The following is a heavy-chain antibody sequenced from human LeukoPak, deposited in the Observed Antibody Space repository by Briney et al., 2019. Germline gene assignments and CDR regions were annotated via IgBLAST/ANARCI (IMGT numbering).Heavy chain of an antibody. CDR3: ASGGSRTKRRWLVPNQARFDY. J-gene: IGHJ4*02. Sequence: PSETLSLTCAVYGGFFSGYYWSWIRQPPGKGLECIGEINHSGSTNYNPSLKSRVTISVDTSKNQFSLKLSSVTAADTAVYYCASGGSRTKRRWLVPNQARFDYWGQGTLVTVSS. V-gene: IGHV4-34*01. CDR2: INHSGST. D-gene: IGHD6-19*01. CDR1: GGFFSGYY.